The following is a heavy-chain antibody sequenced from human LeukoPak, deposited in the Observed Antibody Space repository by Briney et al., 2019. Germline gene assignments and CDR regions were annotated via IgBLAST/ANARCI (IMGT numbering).Heavy chain of an antibody. D-gene: IGHD6-13*01. CDR1: GFTFNNYN. J-gene: IGHJ4*02. V-gene: IGHV3-30*02. Sequence: GGSLRLSCAASGFTFNNYNMHWVRQAPGQGLEWVAFTQHDGSIKYHADSVKGRFTISRDKSKNTLYLQMSSLRPEDTAVYYCAKDRLVPGSVLDYWGQGTLVTVSS. CDR3: AKDRLVPGSVLDY. CDR2: TQHDGSIK.